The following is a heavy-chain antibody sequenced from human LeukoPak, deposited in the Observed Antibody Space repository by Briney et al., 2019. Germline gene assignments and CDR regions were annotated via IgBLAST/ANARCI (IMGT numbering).Heavy chain of an antibody. Sequence: SVKVSCKASGGTFSSYAISWVRQAPGQGLEWMGGIIPIFGTANYAQKFQGRVTITADESTSTAYMELSSLRSEDTAVYYCASGLGLLYAFDIWGQGTMATVSS. CDR1: GGTFSSYA. V-gene: IGHV1-69*13. CDR3: ASGLGLLYAFDI. D-gene: IGHD2-21*02. J-gene: IGHJ3*02. CDR2: IIPIFGTA.